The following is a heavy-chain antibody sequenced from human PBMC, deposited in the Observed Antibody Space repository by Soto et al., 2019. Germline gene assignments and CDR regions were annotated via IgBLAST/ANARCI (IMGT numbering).Heavy chain of an antibody. V-gene: IGHV3-30*18. CDR3: AKSPRQYGSGSPLDY. Sequence: GSLRLSCAASGFTFSSYGMHWVRQAPGKGLEWVAVISYDGSNKYYADSVKCRFTISRDNSKNTLYLQMNSLRAEDTAVYYCAKSPRQYGSGSPLDYWGQGTLVTVSS. D-gene: IGHD3-10*01. CDR2: ISYDGSNK. CDR1: GFTFSSYG. J-gene: IGHJ4*02.